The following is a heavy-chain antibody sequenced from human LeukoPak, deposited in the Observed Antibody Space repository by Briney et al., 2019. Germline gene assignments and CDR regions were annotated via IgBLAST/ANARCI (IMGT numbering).Heavy chain of an antibody. Sequence: SETLSLTCTVSGGSISSYYWSWIRQPPGKGLEWIGYIYTSGSTNYNPSLKSRVTISVDTSKDQFSLKLSSVTAADTAVYYCARRLNYYDSSGYYYGYAFDIWGQGTMVTVSS. D-gene: IGHD3-22*01. CDR3: ARRLNYYDSSGYYYGYAFDI. CDR1: GGSISSYY. J-gene: IGHJ3*02. V-gene: IGHV4-4*09. CDR2: IYTSGST.